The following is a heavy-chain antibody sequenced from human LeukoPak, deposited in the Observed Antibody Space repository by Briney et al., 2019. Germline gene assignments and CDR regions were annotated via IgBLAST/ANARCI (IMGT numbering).Heavy chain of an antibody. CDR3: ARDWYPNTVGWYFDF. V-gene: IGHV4-4*07. J-gene: IGHJ4*02. CDR1: GGSINSHF. Sequence: PSETLSLTCTISGGSINSHFLSWIRQPAGKGLEWIGRIHSTGNPNYNPSLRRRVTMPVDTPKNRFSLKVSSVTAADTAGYYCARDWYPNTVGWYFDFWGQGPLVTVSS. D-gene: IGHD6-19*01. CDR2: IHSTGNP.